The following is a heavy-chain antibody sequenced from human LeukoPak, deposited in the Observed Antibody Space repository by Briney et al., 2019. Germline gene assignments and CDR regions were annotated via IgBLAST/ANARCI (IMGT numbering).Heavy chain of an antibody. CDR1: GGSISSYY. V-gene: IGHV4-59*01. Sequence: SETLSLTCTVSGGSISSYYWSWIRQPPGKGLEWIGYIYYSGSTNYHPSLKSRVTISVDTSKNQFSLKLSSVTAADTAVYYCAREGRITMVRGVIGYGMGVWGQGTTVTVSS. CDR3: AREGRITMVRGVIGYGMGV. D-gene: IGHD3-10*01. J-gene: IGHJ6*02. CDR2: IYYSGST.